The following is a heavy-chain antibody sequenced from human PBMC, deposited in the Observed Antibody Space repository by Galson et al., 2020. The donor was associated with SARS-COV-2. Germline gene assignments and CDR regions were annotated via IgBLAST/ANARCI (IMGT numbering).Heavy chain of an antibody. J-gene: IGHJ4*02. CDR3: TRDGVGIGD. CDR2: IKEDGSEK. CDR1: GLIFSSYW. Sequence: GGSLRLSCAASGLIFSSYWMSWVRQAPGKGLEWVANIKEDGSEKNYVDSAKGRFTISRDNAKNSLYLQMNSLRAEDTAVYYCTRDGVGIGDWGQGTLVTVSS. V-gene: IGHV3-7*01. D-gene: IGHD2-21*01.